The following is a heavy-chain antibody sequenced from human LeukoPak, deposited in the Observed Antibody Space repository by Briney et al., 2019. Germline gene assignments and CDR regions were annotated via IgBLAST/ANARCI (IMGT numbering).Heavy chain of an antibody. V-gene: IGHV3-7*01. CDR1: GFTFSRYW. J-gene: IGHJ4*02. Sequence: GGSLRLSCAASGFTFSRYWMSWVRKAPGKALEWVAHIKQDGSEKYYVDSVKGRFTISIDNAKNSLYLQMNSLRAEDTAVYYCARDQDYYDSSGYYLLFDYWGQGTLVTVSS. CDR3: ARDQDYYDSSGYYLLFDY. CDR2: IKQDGSEK. D-gene: IGHD3-22*01.